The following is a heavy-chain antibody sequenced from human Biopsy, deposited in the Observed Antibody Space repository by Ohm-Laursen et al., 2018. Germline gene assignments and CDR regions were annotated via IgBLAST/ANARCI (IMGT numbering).Heavy chain of an antibody. CDR3: ALAAAQTVTHFDY. CDR2: ITSGSSYI. Sequence: GSLRLSCAASGFPFTGFSMDWVRQAPGKGLEWVASITSGSSYIYYADSVKGRFTISRDNPKNSLYLQMNSLRADDTAVYYCALAAAQTVTHFDYWGRGTLVTVSS. CDR1: GFPFTGFS. V-gene: IGHV3-21*04. J-gene: IGHJ4*02. D-gene: IGHD4-17*01.